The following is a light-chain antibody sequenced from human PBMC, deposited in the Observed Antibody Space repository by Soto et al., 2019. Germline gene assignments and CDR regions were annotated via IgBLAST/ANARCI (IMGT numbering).Light chain of an antibody. J-gene: IGKJ1*01. CDR1: QSVSSSY. CDR2: GAS. Sequence: IVLTQSPGTLSLSPGERATLSCRASQSVSSSYLAWYQQKPGQAPRLLIYGASSRATGIPDRFSGSGSGTDFTLTISRLEPEDFAVYYCQQYGRGFGQGTKV. V-gene: IGKV3-20*01. CDR3: QQYGRG.